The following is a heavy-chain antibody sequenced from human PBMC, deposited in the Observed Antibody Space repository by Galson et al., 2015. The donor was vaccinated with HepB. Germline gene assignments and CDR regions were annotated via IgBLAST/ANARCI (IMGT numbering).Heavy chain of an antibody. D-gene: IGHD6-6*01. CDR1: GYSFTSYW. V-gene: IGHV5-10-1*01. CDR3: ARHGEHGGGSIAARNWFDP. Sequence: QSGAEVKKPGESLKISCKGSGYSFTSYWTGWVRQMPGKGLEWMGRIDPSDSYTNYSPSFQGHVTISADKSISTAYLQWSSLKASDTAMYYCARHGEHGGGSIAARNWFDPWGQGTLVTVSS. J-gene: IGHJ5*02. CDR2: IDPSDSYT.